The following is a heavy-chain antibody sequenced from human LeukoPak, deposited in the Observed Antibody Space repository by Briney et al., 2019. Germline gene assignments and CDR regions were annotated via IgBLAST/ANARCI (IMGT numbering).Heavy chain of an antibody. D-gene: IGHD1-1*01. V-gene: IGHV3-15*01. CDR3: ITVALRYNWNDGVREDFDY. CDR1: GFTFINAW. CDR2: IKSKTDGGTT. Sequence: GGSLRLSCAASGFTFINAWMSWVRQAPGKGLEWVGRIKSKTDGGTTHYAAPVKGRFTISRDDSKNTLYLQMNSLKTEVTAVYYCITVALRYNWNDGVREDFDYWGQGTLVTVSS. J-gene: IGHJ4*02.